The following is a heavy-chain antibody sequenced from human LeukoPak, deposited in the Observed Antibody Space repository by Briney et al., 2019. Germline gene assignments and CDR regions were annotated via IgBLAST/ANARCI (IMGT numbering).Heavy chain of an antibody. J-gene: IGHJ4*02. D-gene: IGHD3-16*01. CDR1: GFTFSSYW. CDR3: ARGLTPTSPPFDY. Sequence: PGGSLRLSCAASGFTFSSYWMSWVRQAPGKGLEWVALIWYDGSNNYYADSVKGRFTISRDNSKNTLYLQMNSLRAEDTAVYYCARGLTPTSPPFDYWGQGTLDTVSS. CDR2: IWYDGSNN. V-gene: IGHV3-33*08.